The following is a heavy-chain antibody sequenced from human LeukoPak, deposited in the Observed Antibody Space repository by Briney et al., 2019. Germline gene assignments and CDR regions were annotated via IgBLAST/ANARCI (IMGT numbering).Heavy chain of an antibody. CDR3: ASVGYTSGWFYFDY. J-gene: IGHJ4*02. V-gene: IGHV3-48*04. CDR1: GFTFSSCG. CDR2: ISSSGGTI. Sequence: PGRSLRLSCAASGFTFSSCGMHWVRQAPGKGLEWVSYISSSGGTIYYADSVKGRFTISRDNAKNSMYLQMNSLRAEDTAVYYCASVGYTSGWFYFDYWGQGTLVTVSS. D-gene: IGHD6-19*01.